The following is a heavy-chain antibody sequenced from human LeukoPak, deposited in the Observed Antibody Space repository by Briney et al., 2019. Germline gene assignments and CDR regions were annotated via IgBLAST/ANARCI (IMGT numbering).Heavy chain of an antibody. CDR3: ARAAAYSGSYYSFDY. V-gene: IGHV7-4-1*02. Sequence: ASVKVSCKASGYTFTSYGISWVRQAPGQGLEWMGWINTNTGNPTYAQGFTGRFVFSLDTSVSTAYLQISSLKAEDTAVYYCARAAAYSGSYYSFDYWGQGTLVTVSS. CDR1: GYTFTSYG. CDR2: INTNTGNP. J-gene: IGHJ4*02. D-gene: IGHD1-26*01.